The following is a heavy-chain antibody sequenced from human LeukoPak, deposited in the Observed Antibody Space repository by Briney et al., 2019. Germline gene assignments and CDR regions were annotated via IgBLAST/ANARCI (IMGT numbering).Heavy chain of an antibody. Sequence: AGGSLRLSCAASGFTFSSYAMSWVRQAPGKGLEWVSAISGSGGSTYYADSVKGRFTISRDNSKNTLYLQMNSLRAEDTAVYYCAKDGGFAYDILTGYYYFDYWDQGTLVTVSS. CDR2: ISGSGGST. J-gene: IGHJ4*02. CDR3: AKDGGFAYDILTGYYYFDY. D-gene: IGHD3-9*01. CDR1: GFTFSSYA. V-gene: IGHV3-23*01.